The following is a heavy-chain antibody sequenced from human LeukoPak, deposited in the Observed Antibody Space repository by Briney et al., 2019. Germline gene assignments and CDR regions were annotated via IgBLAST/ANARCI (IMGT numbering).Heavy chain of an antibody. CDR2: ISAYNGNT. CDR1: GYTFTSYG. J-gene: IGHJ4*02. D-gene: IGHD5-18*01. Sequence: ASVKVSCKASGYTFTSYGISWVRQAPGQGLEWMGWISAYNGNTNYAQKLQGRVTMTTDTSTSTAYMELRSLRSDDTAVYYCARDGRGREAWIQLWLHSFDYWGQGTLVTVSS. V-gene: IGHV1-18*01. CDR3: ARDGRGREAWIQLWLHSFDY.